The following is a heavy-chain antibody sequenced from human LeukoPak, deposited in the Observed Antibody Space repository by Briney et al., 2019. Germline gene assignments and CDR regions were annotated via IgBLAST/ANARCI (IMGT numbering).Heavy chain of an antibody. CDR2: IWYDGSDK. CDR3: ARDERACYFDY. Sequence: GGSLRLYCAASGFAFNTYGMHWDRQAPDKGLEWVAVIWYDGSDKYYADSVKGRFTISRDNSKNTLYLQMNSLRAEDTAVYYCARDERACYFDYWGQGTLVTVSS. CDR1: GFAFNTYG. V-gene: IGHV3-33*01. J-gene: IGHJ4*02.